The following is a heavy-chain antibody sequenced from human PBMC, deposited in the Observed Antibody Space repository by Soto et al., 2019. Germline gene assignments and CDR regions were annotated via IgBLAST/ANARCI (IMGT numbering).Heavy chain of an antibody. J-gene: IGHJ6*02. CDR1: GGTFSSYA. CDR3: AREAEAVAGPPYGMDV. CDR2: IIPIFGTA. V-gene: IGHV1-69*12. D-gene: IGHD6-19*01. Sequence: QVQLVQSGAEVKKPGSSVKVSCKASGGTFSSYAISWVRQAPGQGLEWMGGIIPIFGTANYAQKFQGRVTITADESTSPAYMELSSLRSEDTAVYYCAREAEAVAGPPYGMDVWGQGTTVTVSS.